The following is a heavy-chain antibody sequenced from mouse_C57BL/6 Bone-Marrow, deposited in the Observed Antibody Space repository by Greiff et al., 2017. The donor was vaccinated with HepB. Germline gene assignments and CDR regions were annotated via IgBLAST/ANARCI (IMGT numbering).Heavy chain of an antibody. J-gene: IGHJ3*01. CDR3: TGLNWGAWFAY. CDR1: GGDLRNPG. Sequence: EEGGGGEEEGGARKREGGEEGGDLRNPGRSRGGQSPEKGLEWVAQIRLKSDNYATHYAESVKGRFTISRDDSKSSVYLQMNNLRAEDTGIYYCTGLNWGAWFAYWGQGTLVTVSA. CDR2: IRLKSDNYAT. D-gene: IGHD4-1*01. V-gene: IGHV6-3*01.